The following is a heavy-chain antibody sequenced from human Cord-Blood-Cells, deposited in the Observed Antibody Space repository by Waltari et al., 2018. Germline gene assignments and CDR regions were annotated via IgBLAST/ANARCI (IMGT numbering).Heavy chain of an antibody. J-gene: IGHJ6*02. V-gene: IGHV3-21*01. Sequence: EVQLVESGGGLVKPGGSLRLSCAASGFTFSSYSMNWVRQAPGKGLEWVSAISSSSSYRYYADSVKGRFTISRDNAKNSLYLQMNSLRAEDTAVYYCTKMPGMDVWGQGTTVTVSS. CDR1: GFTFSSYS. D-gene: IGHD2-2*01. CDR3: TKMPGMDV. CDR2: ISSSSSYR.